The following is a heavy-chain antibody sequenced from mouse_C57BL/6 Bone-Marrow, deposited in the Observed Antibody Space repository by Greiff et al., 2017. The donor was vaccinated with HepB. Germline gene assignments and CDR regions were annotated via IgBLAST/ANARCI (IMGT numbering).Heavy chain of an antibody. CDR2: IDPETGGT. D-gene: IGHD2-3*01. CDR1: GYTFTDSE. J-gene: IGHJ4*01. Sequence: QVQLQQSGAELVRPGASVTLSCKASGYTFTDSEMHWVKQTPVHGLEWIGAIDPETGGTAYNQKFKGKAILTADKYSSAAYMELRSLTSEDSAVYYCTRGYYGYYVGGFYAMDYWGQGTSVTVSS. V-gene: IGHV1-15*01. CDR3: TRGYYGYYVGGFYAMDY.